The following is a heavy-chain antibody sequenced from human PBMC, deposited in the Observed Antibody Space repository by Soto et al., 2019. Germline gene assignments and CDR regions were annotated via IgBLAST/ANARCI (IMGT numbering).Heavy chain of an antibody. D-gene: IGHD2-2*02. V-gene: IGHV3-11*01. Sequence: QVQLVESGGGLVKPGESLRVSCAASGFSFRDYFMSWMRQAPGKGLEWVAYIGPYGNSKYYADCVKGRFTISRDDATNSLYLHMNSLRAEDTAVYYCARDDYTSGVYWGQGTPVTVSS. J-gene: IGHJ4*02. CDR1: GFSFRDYF. CDR3: ARDDYTSGVY. CDR2: IGPYGNSK.